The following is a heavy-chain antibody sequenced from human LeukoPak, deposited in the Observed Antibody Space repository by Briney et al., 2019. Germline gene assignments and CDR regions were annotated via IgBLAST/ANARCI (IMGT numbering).Heavy chain of an antibody. V-gene: IGHV4-38-2*01. CDR1: GYSISSGYY. J-gene: IGHJ5*02. CDR3: ARWEDLNYNWFDP. Sequence: PSETLSLTCAVSGYSISSGYYWGWIRQPPGKGLEWIGSIYHSGSTYYNPSLKSRVTISVDTSKNQFSLKLSSVTAADTAVYYCARWEDLNYNWFDPWGQGTLVTVSS. CDR2: IYHSGST. D-gene: IGHD1-26*01.